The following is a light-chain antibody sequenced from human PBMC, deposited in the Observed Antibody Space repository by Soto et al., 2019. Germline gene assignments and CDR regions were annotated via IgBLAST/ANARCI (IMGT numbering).Light chain of an antibody. CDR3: QQYNDNWT. V-gene: IGKV1-5*03. J-gene: IGKJ1*01. CDR1: QSIRNW. CDR2: KAS. Sequence: DIQMTQSPSTLSASVGARVTITCRASQSIRNWLAWYQQKPGQAPKLLIYKASTLQSGVPSRFSGSGSGTEFTLAISSLQPDDSATYYCQQYNDNWTFGQGTKVEIK.